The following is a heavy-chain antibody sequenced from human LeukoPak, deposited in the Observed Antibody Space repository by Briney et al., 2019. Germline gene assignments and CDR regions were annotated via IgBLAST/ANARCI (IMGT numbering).Heavy chain of an antibody. D-gene: IGHD6-6*01. J-gene: IGHJ5*02. CDR3: ARGQLSLNWFAP. CDR1: GFTFSNYG. V-gene: IGHV3-33*01. CDR2: IWFDGSEK. Sequence: VGSLRLSCAASGFTFSNYGMRSVRQAPRKGVERVAVIWFDGSEKYYTDSVKGRFTISRDNSKNPLSLQMNSLRAEDTAVYYCARGQLSLNWFAPWGQGTLVTVSS.